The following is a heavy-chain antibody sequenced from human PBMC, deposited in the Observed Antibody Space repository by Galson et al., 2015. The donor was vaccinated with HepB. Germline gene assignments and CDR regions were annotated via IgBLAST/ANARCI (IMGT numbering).Heavy chain of an antibody. Sequence: SLRLSCAASGFTVSSSYMSWVRQAPGKGLEWVSVIYSGGSTYYADSVKGRFTISRDNSKNTLYLQMNSLRAEDTAVYYCARDTGVEDMTNNYYYYGMDVWGQGTTVTVSS. CDR1: GFTVSSSY. J-gene: IGHJ6*02. D-gene: IGHD2-15*01. CDR3: ARDTGVEDMTNNYYYYGMDV. V-gene: IGHV3-66*02. CDR2: IYSGGST.